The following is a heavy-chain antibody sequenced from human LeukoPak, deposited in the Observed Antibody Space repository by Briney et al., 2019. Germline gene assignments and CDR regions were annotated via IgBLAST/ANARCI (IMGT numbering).Heavy chain of an antibody. D-gene: IGHD1-26*01. CDR1: GGSFSGYY. CDR2: INHSGST. V-gene: IGHV4-34*01. Sequence: SETLSLTCAVYGGSFSGYYWSWIGQPPGKGLEWIGEINHSGSTNYNPSLKSRVTISVDTSKNQFSLKLSSVTAADTAVYYCARGRGVGAIIAPDYYYGMDVWGQGTTVTVSS. J-gene: IGHJ6*02. CDR3: ARGRGVGAIIAPDYYYGMDV.